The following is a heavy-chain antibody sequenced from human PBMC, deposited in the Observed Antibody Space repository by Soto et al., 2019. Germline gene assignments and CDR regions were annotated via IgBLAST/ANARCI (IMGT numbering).Heavy chain of an antibody. J-gene: IGHJ6*02. CDR3: ARATTVANIPYYYYYGMDV. V-gene: IGHV3-74*01. CDR1: GFTFSSYW. Sequence: GGSLRLSCAASGFTFSSYWMHWVRQAPGKGLVWVSRINSDGSSTSYADSVKGRFTISRDNAKNTLYLQMNSLRAEDTAVYYCARATTVANIPYYYYYGMDVRGQGTTVTVSS. CDR2: INSDGSST. D-gene: IGHD4-4*01.